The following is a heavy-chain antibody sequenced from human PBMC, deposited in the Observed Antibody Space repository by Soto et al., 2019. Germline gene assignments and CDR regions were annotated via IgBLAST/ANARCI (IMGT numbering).Heavy chain of an antibody. CDR3: KKDNNWDDPG. V-gene: IGHV3-23*01. J-gene: IGHJ4*02. CDR2: IGGDSRTT. Sequence: PXVSLRLSFAASGFPFSTNAMTWVRQAPGKGLEWVSIIGGDSRTTFYADPVKGRFTVSRDNSKNTVYLDMNSLRGEDTAIYYCKKDNNWDDPGWGQGTLVTRIL. CDR1: GFPFSTNA. D-gene: IGHD1-1*01.